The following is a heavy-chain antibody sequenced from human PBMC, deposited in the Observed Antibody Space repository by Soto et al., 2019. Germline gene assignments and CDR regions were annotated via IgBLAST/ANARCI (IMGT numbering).Heavy chain of an antibody. V-gene: IGHV4-34*01. CDR1: GGSFSGYY. CDR3: ARHNRGSGSYYKAPWFDP. Sequence: PSETLSLTCAVYGGSFSGYYWSWIRQPPGKGLEWIGEINHSGSTNYNPSLKSRVTISVDTSKNQFSLKLSSVTAADTAVYYCARHNRGSGSYYKAPWFDPWGQGTLVTVS. D-gene: IGHD3-10*01. J-gene: IGHJ5*02. CDR2: INHSGST.